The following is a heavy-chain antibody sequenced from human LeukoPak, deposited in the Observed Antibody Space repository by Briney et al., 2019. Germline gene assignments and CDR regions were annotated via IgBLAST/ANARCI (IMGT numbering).Heavy chain of an antibody. CDR1: GFTFSDYY. CDR2: ISSSGSTI. Sequence: GGSLRLSCAASGFTFSDYYMSWIRQAPGKGLEWVSYISSSGSTIYYADSVKGRFTISRDNSKNTPYLQMNSLRAEDTAVYYCAKDHSDSSGYYFPNWFDPWGQGTLVTVSS. D-gene: IGHD3-22*01. V-gene: IGHV3-11*01. CDR3: AKDHSDSSGYYFPNWFDP. J-gene: IGHJ5*02.